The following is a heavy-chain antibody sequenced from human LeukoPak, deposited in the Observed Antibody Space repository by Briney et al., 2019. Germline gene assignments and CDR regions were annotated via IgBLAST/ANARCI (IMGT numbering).Heavy chain of an antibody. CDR3: ARVAAAGTFIYYYYYYMDV. D-gene: IGHD6-13*01. J-gene: IGHJ6*03. CDR1: GGSISSSTYY. Sequence: SETLSLTCTVSGGSISSSTYYWGWIRQPPGKGLEWIGSIYYSGNTYYNPSLQSRVTITVDTSKNQFSLKLSSVTAADTAVYYCARVAAAGTFIYYYYYYMDVWGKGTTVTVSS. V-gene: IGHV4-39*07. CDR2: IYYSGNT.